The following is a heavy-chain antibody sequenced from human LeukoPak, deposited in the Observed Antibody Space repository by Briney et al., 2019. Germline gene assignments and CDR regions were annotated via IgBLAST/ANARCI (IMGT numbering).Heavy chain of an antibody. Sequence: SETLSLTCAVSGYSISSGYYWGWIRQPPGKGLERIGSIYHSGSTYYNPSLKSRVTISVDTSKNQFSLKLSSVTAADTAVYYCARSYPRIAARCYFDYWGQGTLVTVSS. CDR3: ARSYPRIAARCYFDY. D-gene: IGHD6-6*01. CDR1: GYSISSGYY. CDR2: IYHSGST. V-gene: IGHV4-38-2*01. J-gene: IGHJ4*02.